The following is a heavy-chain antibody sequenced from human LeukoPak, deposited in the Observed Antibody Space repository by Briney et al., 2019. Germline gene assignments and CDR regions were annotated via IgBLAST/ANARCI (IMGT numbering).Heavy chain of an antibody. D-gene: IGHD3-22*01. Sequence: GGSLRLSCAASGFTFSSYGMHWVRQAPGKGLEWVAVISYDGSNKYCADSVKGRFTISRDNSKNTLYLQMNSLRAEDTAVYYCASYYDSSGPFDYWGQGTLVTVSS. CDR1: GFTFSSYG. V-gene: IGHV3-30*03. J-gene: IGHJ4*02. CDR3: ASYYDSSGPFDY. CDR2: ISYDGSNK.